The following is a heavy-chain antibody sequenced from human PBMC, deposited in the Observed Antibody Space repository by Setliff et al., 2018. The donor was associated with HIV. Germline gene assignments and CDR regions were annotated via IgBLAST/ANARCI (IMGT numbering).Heavy chain of an antibody. D-gene: IGHD3-22*01. J-gene: IGHJ4*01. CDR1: GFTFNNHA. V-gene: IGHV3-23*01. Sequence: GALRLSCAASGFTFNNHAINWVRQPLGKGLQWVSGISGSGSRPFYADSVVARFTISRDNSKNTVYLHMNNLRAEDTALYYCARVQEPSYYDSSGYGNFDSWGHGTLVTVSS. CDR2: ISGSGSRP. CDR3: ARVQEPSYYDSSGYGNFDS.